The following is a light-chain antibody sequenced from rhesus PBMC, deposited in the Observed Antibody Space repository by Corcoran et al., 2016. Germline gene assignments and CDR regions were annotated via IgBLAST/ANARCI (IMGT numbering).Light chain of an antibody. V-gene: IGKV2-104*01. CDR3: GQGTTVPYS. CDR1: QSLLDSEDGNTY. J-gene: IGKJ2*01. CDR2: EVS. Sequence: DIVTTQTPLSLPATLGEPASISCRSSQSLLDSEDGNTYLKWYLQKPGQSPHFLIYEVSSRASGAPDRFGGSGSDTDFTLKISRVEAEDVGIYYCGQGTTVPYSFGQGTKVEIK.